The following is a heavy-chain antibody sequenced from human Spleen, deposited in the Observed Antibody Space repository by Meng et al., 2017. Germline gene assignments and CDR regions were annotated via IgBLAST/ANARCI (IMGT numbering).Heavy chain of an antibody. Sequence: ASVKVSCKVSGYTLTELSMHWVRQAPGKGLEWMGGFDPEDGETIYAQKFQGRVTMTEDTSTDTAYMELSSLRSEDTAVYYCATVAHCSSTSCYVFDYWGQGTRVTVSS. J-gene: IGHJ4*02. CDR1: GYTLTELS. V-gene: IGHV1-24*01. CDR3: ATVAHCSSTSCYVFDY. CDR2: FDPEDGET. D-gene: IGHD2-2*01.